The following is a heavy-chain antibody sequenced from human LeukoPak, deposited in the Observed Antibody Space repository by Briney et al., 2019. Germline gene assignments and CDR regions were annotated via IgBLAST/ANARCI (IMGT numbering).Heavy chain of an antibody. Sequence: GASVKVSCKASGGTFSSYAISWVRQAPGQGLEWMGGIIPIFGTANYAQKFQGRVTITADKSTSTAYMELSSLRSEDTAVYYCACIAVAGPFDYWGQGTLVTVSS. D-gene: IGHD6-19*01. V-gene: IGHV1-69*06. CDR3: ACIAVAGPFDY. CDR2: IIPIFGTA. J-gene: IGHJ4*02. CDR1: GGTFSSYA.